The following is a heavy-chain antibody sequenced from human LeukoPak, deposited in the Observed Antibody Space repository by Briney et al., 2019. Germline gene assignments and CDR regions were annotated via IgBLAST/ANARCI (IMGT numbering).Heavy chain of an antibody. J-gene: IGHJ5*02. Sequence: SETLSLTCTVSGGSISSSSYYWGWIRQPPGKGLEWIGSIYYSGSTYYNPSLKSRVTISVDTSKNQFSLKLSSVTAADTAVYYCARHRGELLFWLDPWGQGTLVTVSS. CDR1: GGSISSSSYY. CDR3: ARHRGELLFWLDP. V-gene: IGHV4-39*01. CDR2: IYYSGST. D-gene: IGHD1-26*01.